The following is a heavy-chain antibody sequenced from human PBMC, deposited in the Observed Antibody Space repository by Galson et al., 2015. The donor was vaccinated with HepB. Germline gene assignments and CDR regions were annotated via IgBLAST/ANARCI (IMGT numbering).Heavy chain of an antibody. J-gene: IGHJ3*02. CDR2: FDPEDDKI. V-gene: IGHV1-24*01. Sequence: SVKVSCKVSGYTLTEFSIHWVRQAPGKGLEWMGGFDPEDDKIIYAQNLQGRVTMTEDTSTDTAYMELSSLRSDDTAMYYCTSGRDPGGTAFDIWGQGTMITVSS. CDR1: GYTLTEFS. D-gene: IGHD1-1*01. CDR3: TSGRDPGGTAFDI.